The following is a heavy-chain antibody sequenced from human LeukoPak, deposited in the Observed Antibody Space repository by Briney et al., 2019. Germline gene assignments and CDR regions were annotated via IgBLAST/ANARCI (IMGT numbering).Heavy chain of an antibody. CDR3: TRDRAFTMIRGVITNWFDP. CDR1: GFTFSTYS. V-gene: IGHV3-48*01. J-gene: IGHJ5*02. CDR2: ISSSSTTI. D-gene: IGHD3-10*01. Sequence: GGSLRLSCAASGFTFSTYSMNWVREAPGKGLEWVSYISSSSTTIYYADSVKGRFTISRDNAKNSLYLQMNSLRAEDTAVYYCTRDRAFTMIRGVITNWFDPWGQGTQVTVSS.